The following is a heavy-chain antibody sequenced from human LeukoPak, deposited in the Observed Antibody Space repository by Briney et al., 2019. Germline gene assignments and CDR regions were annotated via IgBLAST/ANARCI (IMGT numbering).Heavy chain of an antibody. D-gene: IGHD4/OR15-4a*01. CDR3: ARRTNYLAFDY. CDR2: IYYSGST. V-gene: IGHV4-39*01. J-gene: IGHJ4*02. Sequence: KPSETLSLTCTVSGGSISSSSYYWGWIRQPPGKGLEWIGSIYYSGSTYYNPSLKSRVTISVDTSKNQFSLKLSSVTAADTAVYYCARRTNYLAFDYWGQGTLVTVSS. CDR1: GGSISSSSYY.